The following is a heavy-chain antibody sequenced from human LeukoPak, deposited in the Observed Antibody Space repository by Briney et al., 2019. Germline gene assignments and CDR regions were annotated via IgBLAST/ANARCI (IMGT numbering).Heavy chain of an antibody. CDR3: TRDSGNGWFDP. V-gene: IGHV3-49*04. J-gene: IGHJ5*02. Sequence: PGGSLRLSCTASGFTFGDYAMSWVRQAPGKGLEWVGFIRSKAYGGTTEYAASVKGRFTISRDDSKSIAYLQMNSLKTEDTAVYYCTRDSGNGWFDPWGQGTLVTVSS. D-gene: IGHD2-8*01. CDR2: IRSKAYGGTT. CDR1: GFTFGDYA.